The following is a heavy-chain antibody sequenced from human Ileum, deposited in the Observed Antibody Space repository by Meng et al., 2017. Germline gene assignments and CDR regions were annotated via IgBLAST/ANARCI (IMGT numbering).Heavy chain of an antibody. CDR1: NGSLTNVNNY. D-gene: IGHD5-18*01. CDR3: AREFYVDTAMVIDS. V-gene: IGHV4-30-4*01. CDR2: IYYDGSS. J-gene: IGHJ4*02. Sequence: QVQLQEAGPGLGKPSQTLSLTCSVSNGSLTNVNNYWNWIRQAPGQALEHIGYIYYDGSSYATPSLKSRVTMSIDTSTNQFSLRLDSVTAADTAVYYCAREFYVDTAMVIDSWGPGALVTVSS.